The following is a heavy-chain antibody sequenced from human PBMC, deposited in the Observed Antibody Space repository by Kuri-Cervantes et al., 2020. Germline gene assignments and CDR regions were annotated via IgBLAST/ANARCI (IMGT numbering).Heavy chain of an antibody. CDR2: INPNSGGT. CDR3: ARGLINLARPKFDY. D-gene: IGHD3-16*01. J-gene: IGHJ4*02. Sequence: ASVKVSCKASGYTFTGYYMHWVRQAPGQGLEWMGWINPNSGGTNYAQKFQGRVTMTRDTSISTAYMELSRLRSDDTAVYYCARGLINLARPKFDYWGQGTLVTVSS. V-gene: IGHV1-2*02. CDR1: GYTFTGYY.